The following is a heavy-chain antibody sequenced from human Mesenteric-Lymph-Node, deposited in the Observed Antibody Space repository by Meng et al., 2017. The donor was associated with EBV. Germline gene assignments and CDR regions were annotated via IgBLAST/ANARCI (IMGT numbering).Heavy chain of an antibody. J-gene: IGHJ5*02. V-gene: IGHV3-21*01. Sequence: RLVAGGGLGKAGGSLEPSCAALGFPFGSYSMVWARQAPGKGLEWISSISSYSTYINYKDSVQGRFTIYRDNAKNSLYLQMNSLRAEDTAVYYCARIAYNGSASGWFDPWGQGTLVTVSS. CDR1: GFPFGSYS. CDR2: ISSYSTYI. CDR3: ARIAYNGSASGWFDP. D-gene: IGHD3-22*01.